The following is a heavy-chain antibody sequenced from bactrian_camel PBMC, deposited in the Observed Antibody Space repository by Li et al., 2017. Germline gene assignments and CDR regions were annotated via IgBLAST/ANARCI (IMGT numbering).Heavy chain of an antibody. CDR3: AAHPTSCGYLGEGRTD. Sequence: DVQLVESGGGSVQTGGSLRLSCAFSGDTYRTYCMGWIRQAPGKEREGVAGIGSDGSTTYTDSVKGRFTISKDNAKNTLYLQMNGLKPEDTAMYYCAAHPTSCGYLGEGRTDWGQGTQVTVS. CDR1: GDTYRTYC. V-gene: IGHV3S67*01. CDR2: IGSDGST. D-gene: IGHD1*01. J-gene: IGHJ4*01.